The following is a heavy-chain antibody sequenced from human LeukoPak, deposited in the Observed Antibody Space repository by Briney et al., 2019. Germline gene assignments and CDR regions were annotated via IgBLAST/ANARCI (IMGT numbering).Heavy chain of an antibody. J-gene: IGHJ4*02. Sequence: KASETLSLTCSVSGYSISSGYYWGWIRQPPGKGLERIGTFYHSGSTYYNPSRKSRVTMSVDTSKNQFSLKLSSVTAADTAVYFCTRVGGSMLIGYYFESWGQGTLVTVSS. V-gene: IGHV4-38-2*02. CDR3: TRVGGSMLIGYYFES. CDR1: GYSISSGYY. D-gene: IGHD3-9*01. CDR2: FYHSGST.